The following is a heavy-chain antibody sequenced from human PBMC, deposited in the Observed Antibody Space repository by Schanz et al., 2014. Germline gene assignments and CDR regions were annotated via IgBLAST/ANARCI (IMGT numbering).Heavy chain of an antibody. J-gene: IGHJ4*02. V-gene: IGHV3-30*18. D-gene: IGHD3-10*01. CDR1: GFTFNNYG. Sequence: QAQLVESGGGVVQPGRSLRLSCAASGFTFNNYGMHWVRQAPGKGLEWVALIYYDGSDKYYADFVEGRFTISRDDSKNTLYLQMNSLRPEDTAVYYCVKEDRNHRSDYVYWGRGTLVTVSS. CDR3: VKEDRNHRSDYVY. CDR2: IYYDGSDK.